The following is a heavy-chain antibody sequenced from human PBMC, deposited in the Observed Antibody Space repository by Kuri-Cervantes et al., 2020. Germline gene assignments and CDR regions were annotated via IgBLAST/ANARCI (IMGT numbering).Heavy chain of an antibody. V-gene: IGHV4-34*01. CDR1: GGSFSGYY. CDR3: ARGWGEPGGNYHFYHMDV. J-gene: IGHJ6*03. CDR2: INHSGST. D-gene: IGHD1-7*01. Sequence: SETLSLTCAVYGGSFSGYYWSWIRQPPGKGLEWIGEINHSGSTNYNPSLKSRVTISVDMSRSQFSLQLTSVTTADTAIYYCARGWGEPGGNYHFYHMDVWGKGTTVTVSS.